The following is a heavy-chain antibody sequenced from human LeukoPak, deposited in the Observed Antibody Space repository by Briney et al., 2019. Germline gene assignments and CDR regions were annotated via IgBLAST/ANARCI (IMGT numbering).Heavy chain of an antibody. CDR1: GGSISSYY. D-gene: IGHD6-13*01. CDR3: ARVIGGIADY. CDR2: IYYSGST. V-gene: IGHV4-59*01. J-gene: IGHJ4*02. Sequence: TSETLSLTCTVSGGSISSYYWSWIRQPPGKGLEWIGYIYYSGSTNYNPSLKSRVTISVDTSKNQFSLKLSSVTAADTAVYYCARVIGGIADYWGQGTLVTVSS.